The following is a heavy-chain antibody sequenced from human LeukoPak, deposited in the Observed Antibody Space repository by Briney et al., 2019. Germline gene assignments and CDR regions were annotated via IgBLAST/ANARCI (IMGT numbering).Heavy chain of an antibody. J-gene: IGHJ6*02. CDR1: GFTFSDYY. CDR2: ISSSGSTI. CDR3: ARGDVYCSGDSCYFSGYYYYSLDV. Sequence: GGSLRLSCAASGFTFSDYYMSWIRQAPGKGLEWVSYISSSGSTIYYADSVKGRFTISRDNAKNSLYLQMNSLRAEDTAVYYCARGDVYCSGDSCYFSGYYYYSLDVWGQGTTVTVYS. D-gene: IGHD2-15*01. V-gene: IGHV3-11*01.